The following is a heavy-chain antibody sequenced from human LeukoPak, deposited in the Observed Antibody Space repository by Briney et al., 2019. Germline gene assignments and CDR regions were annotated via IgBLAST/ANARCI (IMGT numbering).Heavy chain of an antibody. CDR1: GGTFSNYA. V-gene: IGHV1-69*05. CDR2: IIPIFGTA. Sequence: GASVKVSCKASGGTFSNYAISWVRQAPGQGLEWMGGIIPIFGTANYAQKFQGRVTITTDESTSTAYMELSSLRSEDTAVYYCARAPFSGSYYIGRLTFDYWGQGTLVTVSS. D-gene: IGHD1-26*01. J-gene: IGHJ4*02. CDR3: ARAPFSGSYYIGRLTFDY.